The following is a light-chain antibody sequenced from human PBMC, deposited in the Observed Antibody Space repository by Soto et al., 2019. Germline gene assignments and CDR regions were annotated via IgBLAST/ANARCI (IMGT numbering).Light chain of an antibody. CDR3: CSYAGSYTYV. CDR2: DVT. CDR1: SSDVGRYNF. Sequence: QSALTQPRSVSGSPGQSVTLSCTGTSSDVGRYNFVSWYQQHPDKAPALIIYDVTRRPSGVPDRFSGSKSGNTASLTISGLQAGDETDYYCCSYAGSYTYVFGTGTKVTVL. V-gene: IGLV2-11*01. J-gene: IGLJ1*01.